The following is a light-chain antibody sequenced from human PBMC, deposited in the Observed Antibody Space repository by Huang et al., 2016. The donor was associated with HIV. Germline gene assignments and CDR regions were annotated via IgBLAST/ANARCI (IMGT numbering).Light chain of an antibody. Sequence: EIVMTQSPVTLSVSPGERATLSCRASQSVSSNLAWYQQKPGQAPRLLTYGASSRVPGSPARFRGSVSGTEFTLTLNSLQSEDFAVYYCQQYDAWPRGTFGQGTKVEV. V-gene: IGKV3-15*01. J-gene: IGKJ1*01. CDR1: QSVSSN. CDR2: GAS. CDR3: QQYDAWPRGT.